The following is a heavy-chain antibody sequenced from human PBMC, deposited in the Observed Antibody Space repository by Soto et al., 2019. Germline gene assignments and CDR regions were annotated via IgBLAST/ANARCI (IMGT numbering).Heavy chain of an antibody. Sequence: QVQLVQSGAEVKKPGASVKVSCEAYGYTFRNYGITWVRQDPGQGLESMGWVSAYNRNTNYAQKFQERVTMTTDTSTSTVYMELRSLRSDDTAMYFCARERQWESLPSWGQGTLVTVSS. CDR3: ARERQWESLPS. CDR1: GYTFRNYG. CDR2: VSAYNRNT. J-gene: IGHJ5*02. V-gene: IGHV1-18*01. D-gene: IGHD1-26*01.